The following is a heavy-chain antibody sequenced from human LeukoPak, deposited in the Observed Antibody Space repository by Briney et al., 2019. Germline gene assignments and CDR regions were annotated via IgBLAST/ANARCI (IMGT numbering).Heavy chain of an antibody. CDR2: INPSAGRT. CDR1: GYTFTSYY. Sequence: GASVKVSCKASGYTFTSYYMHWVRQAPGQGLEWMAIINPSAGRTTYAQKFQGRVTMTRDTSTSTVYMELSSLRSEDTAVYYCARGDHYDTSGYYGRFGPWGQGTLVTVSS. J-gene: IGHJ5*02. CDR3: ARGDHYDTSGYYGRFGP. D-gene: IGHD3-22*01. V-gene: IGHV1-46*01.